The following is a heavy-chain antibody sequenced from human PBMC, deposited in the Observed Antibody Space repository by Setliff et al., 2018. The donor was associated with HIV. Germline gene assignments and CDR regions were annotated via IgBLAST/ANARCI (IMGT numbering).Heavy chain of an antibody. J-gene: IGHJ6*03. D-gene: IGHD2-2*01. CDR1: GYTFTGYY. V-gene: IGHV1-2*02. Sequence: ASVKVSCKASGYTFTGYYVHWVRQAPGQGLEWMGWVDPNSGGTNYAQKFQGRVSMTRDTSINTAYMELTRLRSDDTAVYYCARDEGPAAAKGYYYYYMDVWGKGTTVTVSS. CDR2: VDPNSGGT. CDR3: ARDEGPAAAKGYYYYYMDV.